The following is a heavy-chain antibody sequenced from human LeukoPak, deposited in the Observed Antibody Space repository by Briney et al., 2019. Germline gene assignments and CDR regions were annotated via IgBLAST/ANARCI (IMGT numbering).Heavy chain of an antibody. J-gene: IGHJ4*02. D-gene: IGHD3-9*01. Sequence: GGSLRLSCAASGFTFSSYWMHWVRQAPGKGLVWVSRINSDGSSTSYADSVKGRFTISRDNAKNTLYLQMNSLRAEDTAVYYCARARYFDWFTGDFDYWGQGTLVTVSS. V-gene: IGHV3-74*01. CDR2: INSDGSST. CDR1: GFTFSSYW. CDR3: ARARYFDWFTGDFDY.